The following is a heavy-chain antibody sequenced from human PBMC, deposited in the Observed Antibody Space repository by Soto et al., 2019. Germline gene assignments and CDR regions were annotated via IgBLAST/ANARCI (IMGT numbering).Heavy chain of an antibody. J-gene: IGHJ5*02. Sequence: PSETLSLTCAVYGGSFSGYYWSWIRQPPGKGLEWIGEINHSGSTNYNPSLKSRVTISVDTSKNQFSLKLSSVTAADTAVYYCARDRDYFSRRWYVFPWGQGTLVTVSS. V-gene: IGHV4-34*01. D-gene: IGHD6-13*01. CDR1: GGSFSGYY. CDR3: ARDRDYFSRRWYVFP. CDR2: INHSGST.